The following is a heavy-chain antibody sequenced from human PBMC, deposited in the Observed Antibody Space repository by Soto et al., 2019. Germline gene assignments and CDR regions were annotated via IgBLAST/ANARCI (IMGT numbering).Heavy chain of an antibody. CDR1: GYSFTTYW. D-gene: IGHD6-6*01. Sequence: PGESLKISCKGSGYSFTTYWISWVRQMPGKGLEWMGRIDPSDSYTNYSPSFRGHVIISIDKSISTAYLQWSSLKASDTAMYYCAGHGDIATRRSANDYWGQGALVTVSS. CDR3: AGHGDIATRRSANDY. V-gene: IGHV5-10-1*01. J-gene: IGHJ4*02. CDR2: IDPSDSYT.